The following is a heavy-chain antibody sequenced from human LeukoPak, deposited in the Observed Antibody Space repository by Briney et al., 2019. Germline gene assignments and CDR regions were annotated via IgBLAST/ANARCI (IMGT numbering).Heavy chain of an antibody. Sequence: ASVKVSCKASGYTFTGYYMHWVRQAPGQGLEGMGWINPNSGGTNYAQKFQGRVTMTRDTSISTAYMELSRLRSDDTAVYYCARSYYGSGSYYSWFDPWGQGTLVTVSS. D-gene: IGHD3-10*01. CDR2: INPNSGGT. CDR3: ARSYYGSGSYYSWFDP. V-gene: IGHV1-2*02. J-gene: IGHJ5*02. CDR1: GYTFTGYY.